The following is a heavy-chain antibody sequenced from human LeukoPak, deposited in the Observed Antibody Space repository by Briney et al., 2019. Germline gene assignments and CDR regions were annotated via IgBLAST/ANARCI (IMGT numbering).Heavy chain of an antibody. J-gene: IGHJ4*02. D-gene: IGHD1-14*01. CDR2: ISANGQAT. V-gene: IGHV3-23*01. CDR3: AKGGTRFSFDY. CDR1: GFAFGTYA. Sequence: GGSLRLSCAGSGFAFGTYAMSWVRQAPGMGLEWVSSISANGQATYYADSVEGRFTISRDNSKNTLYLQMNSLRAEDTAEYYCAKGGTRFSFDYWGQGTLVTVSS.